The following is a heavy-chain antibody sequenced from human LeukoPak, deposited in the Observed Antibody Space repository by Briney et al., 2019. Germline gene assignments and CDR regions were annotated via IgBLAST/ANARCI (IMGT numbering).Heavy chain of an antibody. D-gene: IGHD6-6*01. J-gene: IGHJ4*02. CDR1: GFSFGGYG. CDR3: STGSSSSGGY. CDR2: IWYNGKNK. V-gene: IGHV3-33*01. Sequence: PGTSLRLSCVASGFSFGGYGMNWVRQAPGKGLEWVAVIWYNGKNKYYSDSVKGRFTISRDTSKNTLYLQMNSLKTEDTAVYYCSTGSSSSGGYWGQGTLVTVSS.